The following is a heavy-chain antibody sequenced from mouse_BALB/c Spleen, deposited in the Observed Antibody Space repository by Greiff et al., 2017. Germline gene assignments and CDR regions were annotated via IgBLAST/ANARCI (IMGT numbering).Heavy chain of an antibody. J-gene: IGHJ4*01. D-gene: IGHD2-3*01. CDR1: GFTFSSYA. CDR2: ISSGGSYT. Sequence: EVKLVESGGGLVKPGGSLKLSCAASGFTFSSYAMSWVRQTPEKRLEWVATISSGGSYTYYPDSVKGRFTISRDNAKNTLYLQMSSLRSEDTAMYYCARRYEDYAMDYWGQGTSVTVSS. V-gene: IGHV5-9-3*01. CDR3: ARRYEDYAMDY.